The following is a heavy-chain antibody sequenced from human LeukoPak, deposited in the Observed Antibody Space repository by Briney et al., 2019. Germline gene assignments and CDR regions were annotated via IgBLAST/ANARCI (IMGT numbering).Heavy chain of an antibody. CDR3: ASFVSSLGDY. J-gene: IGHJ4*02. CDR1: GFTFSGYW. CDR2: ISYDGSNK. D-gene: IGHD2-2*01. V-gene: IGHV3-30*03. Sequence: PGGSLRLSCADSGFTFSGYWMNWVRQAPGKWLEWVAVISYDGSNKYYADSVKGRFTISRDNSKNTLYLQMNSLRAEDTAVYYCASFVSSLGDYWGQGTLVTVSS.